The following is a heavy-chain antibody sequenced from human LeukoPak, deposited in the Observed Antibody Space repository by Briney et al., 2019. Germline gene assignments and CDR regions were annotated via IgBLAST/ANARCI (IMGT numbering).Heavy chain of an antibody. J-gene: IGHJ6*01. CDR3: ARKKAVVXGXXXXXYXGMDV. Sequence: GGSLRLSCAASGLTFSSYSMNWVRRAPGKGLEWVSSISSSSSYIYYADSVKGRFTISRDNAKNSLYLQMNSLRAEDTAVYYCARKKAVVXGXXXXXYXGMDVWGXGTTVTV. V-gene: IGHV3-21*01. D-gene: IGHD2-15*01. CDR2: ISSSSSYI. CDR1: GLTFSSYS.